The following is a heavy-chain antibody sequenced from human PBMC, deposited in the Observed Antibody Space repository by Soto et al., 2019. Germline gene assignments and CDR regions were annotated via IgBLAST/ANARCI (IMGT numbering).Heavy chain of an antibody. D-gene: IGHD5-12*01. CDR3: AKDPLGSGYDYSWFDP. Sequence: GGSLRLSCAASGFTFSSYWMHWVRQAPGKGLVWVSRINSDGSSTSYADSVKGRFTISRDNAKNTLYLQMNSLRAEDTAVYYWAKDPLGSGYDYSWFDPWGQGTLVTVSS. CDR2: INSDGSST. J-gene: IGHJ5*02. CDR1: GFTFSSYW. V-gene: IGHV3-74*01.